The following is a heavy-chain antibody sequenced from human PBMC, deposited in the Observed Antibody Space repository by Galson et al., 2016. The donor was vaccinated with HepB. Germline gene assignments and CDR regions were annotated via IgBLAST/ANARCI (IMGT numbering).Heavy chain of an antibody. D-gene: IGHD3-16*02. Sequence: SLRLSCAASGFTFSAYSMSWVRQAPGKGLEWIASISSASNYIYYAASVKGRFTVSRNNAWNSLSLQMHSLRAEDTAVYYCARDVRVWGNCRFDSWVRGTLVSVAA. CDR2: ISSASNYI. J-gene: IGHJ4*02. CDR3: ARDVRVWGNCRFDS. CDR1: GFTFSAYS. V-gene: IGHV3-21*01.